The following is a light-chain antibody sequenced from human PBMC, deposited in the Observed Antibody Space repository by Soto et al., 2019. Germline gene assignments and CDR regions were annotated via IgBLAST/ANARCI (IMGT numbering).Light chain of an antibody. CDR3: QQDGDSLLT. CDR2: HAS. CDR1: QSISNSY. Sequence: ENVLTQSPGTLSLSPGERATLSCRASQSISNSYLAWYQQKPGQTPSLLIYHASNRATGIPDRFSGSGSGTDFTLTISRLEPEDFAVYYCQQDGDSLLTFGGGTKVEIK. J-gene: IGKJ4*01. V-gene: IGKV3-20*01.